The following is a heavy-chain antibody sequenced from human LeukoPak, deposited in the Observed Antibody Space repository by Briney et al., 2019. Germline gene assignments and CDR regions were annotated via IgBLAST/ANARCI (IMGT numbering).Heavy chain of an antibody. CDR3: ARHVRDGPNLGGDAFGI. CDR1: GYSFTSYW. D-gene: IGHD5-24*01. Sequence: GESLKISCKTSGYSFTSYWIVWVRQTPGKGLEWIGIVYPGDSDTRYSPSFQGQVTISADKSISTAYLQWSSLKASDTAMYYCARHVRDGPNLGGDAFGIWGQGTMVTVSS. V-gene: IGHV5-51*01. J-gene: IGHJ3*02. CDR2: VYPGDSDT.